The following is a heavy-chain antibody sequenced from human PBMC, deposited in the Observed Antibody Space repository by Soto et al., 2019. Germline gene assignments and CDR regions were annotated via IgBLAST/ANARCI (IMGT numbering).Heavy chain of an antibody. D-gene: IGHD2-8*01. CDR1: GYSFTSYW. CDR2: IDPSDSYT. CDR3: ARRMLSLNYYYYGMDV. Sequence: GESLKISCKGSGYSFTSYWISWVRQMPWKGLEWMGRIDPSDSYTNYSPSFQGHVTISADKSISTAYLQWSSLKASDTAMYYCARRMLSLNYYYYGMDVWGQGTTVTVSS. J-gene: IGHJ6*02. V-gene: IGHV5-10-1*01.